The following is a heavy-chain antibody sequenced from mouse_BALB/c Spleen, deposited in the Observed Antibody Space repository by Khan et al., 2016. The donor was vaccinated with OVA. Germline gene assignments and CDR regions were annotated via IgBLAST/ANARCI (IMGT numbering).Heavy chain of an antibody. CDR2: IWGDGST. V-gene: IGHV2-3*01. CDR1: GFSLTSYG. CDR3: SKPDYGSSHLAY. Sequence: QVQLKESGPGLVAPSQSLSITCTVSGFSLTSYGVSWVRQPPGKGLEWLGVIWGDGSTNYHSALISRLSLSKDNSKSQVFLKLNRLQTDDTATYYCSKPDYGSSHLAYWGQGTLVTVSA. D-gene: IGHD1-1*01. J-gene: IGHJ3*01.